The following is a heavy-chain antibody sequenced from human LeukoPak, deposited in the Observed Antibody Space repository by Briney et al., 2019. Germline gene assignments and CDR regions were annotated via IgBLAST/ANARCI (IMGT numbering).Heavy chain of an antibody. J-gene: IGHJ4*02. D-gene: IGHD6-19*01. CDR1: GYTFTGYY. Sequence: GESLKISCKGSGYTFTGYYMHWVRQAPGQGLEWMGWINPNSGGTNYAQKFQGRVTMTRDTSISTAYMELSRLRSDDTAVYYCARDLRRIAVAVGYWGQGTLVTVSS. CDR2: INPNSGGT. CDR3: ARDLRRIAVAVGY. V-gene: IGHV1-2*02.